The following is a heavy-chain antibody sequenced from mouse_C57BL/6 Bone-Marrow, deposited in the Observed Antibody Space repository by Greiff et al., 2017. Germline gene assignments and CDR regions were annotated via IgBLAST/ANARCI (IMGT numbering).Heavy chain of an antibody. V-gene: IGHV1-52*01. D-gene: IGHD1-1*01. Sequence: QVHVKQPGAELVRPGSSVKLSCKASGYTFTSYWMHWVKQRPIQGLEWIGNIDPSDSETHYNQKFKDKATLTVDKSSSTAYMQLSSLTSEDSAVHYCARRGAVVAHFDVWGTGTTVTVSS. CDR1: GYTFTSYW. CDR2: IDPSDSET. CDR3: ARRGAVVAHFDV. J-gene: IGHJ1*03.